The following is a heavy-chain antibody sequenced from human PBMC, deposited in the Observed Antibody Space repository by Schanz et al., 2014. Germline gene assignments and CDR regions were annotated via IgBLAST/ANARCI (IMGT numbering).Heavy chain of an antibody. CDR1: RSTFSSYT. J-gene: IGHJ6*02. V-gene: IGHV1-69*02. Sequence: QVQLVQSGAEVKKPGSSVKVSCKASRSTFSSYTISWVRQVPGQGLEWLGRIMPLRGIGNNAWKFQDRLTITADKSMNITYMELSSLGTEDTAVYYCTRLRRADPNGFDVWGQGTTVTVS. D-gene: IGHD6-19*01. CDR2: IMPLRGIG. CDR3: TRLRRADPNGFDV.